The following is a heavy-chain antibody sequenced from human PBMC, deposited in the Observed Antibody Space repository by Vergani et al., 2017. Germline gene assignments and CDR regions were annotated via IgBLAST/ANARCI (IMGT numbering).Heavy chain of an antibody. J-gene: IGHJ4*02. CDR2: ISGSSSYV. CDR1: GFSFSSYS. CDR3: ARVPRPYCSSTSCYGY. D-gene: IGHD2-2*01. Sequence: EVQLVESGGGLVKPGGSLRLSCAASGFSFSSYSMNWVRQAPGKGLEWVASISGSSSYVFYRDSVEGRFTITRDNAKKSVYLQMNSLRAEDTAMYFCARVPRPYCSSTSCYGYWGQGTLVTVSS. V-gene: IGHV3-21*02.